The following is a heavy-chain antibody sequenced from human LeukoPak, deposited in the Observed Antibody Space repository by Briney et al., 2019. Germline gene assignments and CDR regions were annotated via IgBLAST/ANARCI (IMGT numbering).Heavy chain of an antibody. CDR3: ARHGSGWYDFDY. Sequence: PSETLSLTCTVSGGFISSSIYYWGWSRQPRGKGMEWSERIYYSGSTYYNPYLKSRVTISVNRTYNKQMYLKVNSVTAADTAVYYRARHGSGWYDFDYWGQGTLVTVSS. CDR1: GGFISSSIYY. D-gene: IGHD6-19*01. CDR2: IYYSGST. J-gene: IGHJ4*02. V-gene: IGHV4-39*01.